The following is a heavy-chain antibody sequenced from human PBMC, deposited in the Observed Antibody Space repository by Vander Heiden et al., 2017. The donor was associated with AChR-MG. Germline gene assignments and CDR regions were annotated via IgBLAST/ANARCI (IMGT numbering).Heavy chain of an antibody. D-gene: IGHD1-26*01. J-gene: IGHJ4*02. CDR1: GFTFTNYH. CDR3: AREVTGSFYFDL. CDR2: INPSLDST. V-gene: IGHV1-46*03. Sequence: QVQLVQSGAEVKKPGASLKVSCKTSGFTFTNYHMHWVRQAPGQGLEWVGTINPSLDSTHYAQKFQGRVRMTRDTSTKTVYMDMKRLRPEDTAVYFCAREVTGSFYFDLWGQGILVTVS.